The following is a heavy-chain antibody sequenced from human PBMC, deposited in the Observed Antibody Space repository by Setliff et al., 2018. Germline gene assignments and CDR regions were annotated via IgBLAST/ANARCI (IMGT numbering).Heavy chain of an antibody. CDR2: VYYSGYT. CDR3: GRVDFTMIQGVVGH. Sequence: PSETLSLTCTVSGGSVSSTSHYWGWIRQAPGKVMAWIGSVYYSGYTYSKPSLQSRVSMSVDASKNQFSLKLASVTAADTAVYYCGRVDFTMIQGVVGHWGQGTLVTVSS. V-gene: IGHV4-39*07. J-gene: IGHJ1*01. D-gene: IGHD3-10*01. CDR1: GGSVSSTSHY.